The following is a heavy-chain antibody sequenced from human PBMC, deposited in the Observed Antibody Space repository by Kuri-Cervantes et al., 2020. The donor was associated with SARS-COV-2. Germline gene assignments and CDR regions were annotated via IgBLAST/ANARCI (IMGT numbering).Heavy chain of an antibody. D-gene: IGHD1-20*01. V-gene: IGHV3-23*01. CDR2: ISSRGDST. J-gene: IGHJ3*02. CDR3: ARVEWYNWNLFDAFDI. CDR1: GFTFSSYA. Sequence: GGSLRLSCAASGFTFSSYAMGWVRQAPGKGLEWVSSISSRGDSTYYADSVKGRFTISRDNAKNTLYLQMNSLRAEDTAVYYCARVEWYNWNLFDAFDIWGQGTMVTVSS.